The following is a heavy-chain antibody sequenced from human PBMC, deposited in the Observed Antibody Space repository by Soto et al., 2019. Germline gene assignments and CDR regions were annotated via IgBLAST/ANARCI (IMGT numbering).Heavy chain of an antibody. V-gene: IGHV4-39*07. Sequence: SETLSLTCTVSGGSISSSSYYWGWIRQPPGKGLEWIGSIYYSGSTNYNPSLKSRVTISIDTSKNQFSLKLNSVTAADTAVYYCARGFSYAGNYYYYGMDVWGQGTTVTVSS. CDR2: IYYSGST. CDR1: GGSISSSSYY. J-gene: IGHJ6*02. CDR3: ARGFSYAGNYYYYGMDV. D-gene: IGHD5-18*01.